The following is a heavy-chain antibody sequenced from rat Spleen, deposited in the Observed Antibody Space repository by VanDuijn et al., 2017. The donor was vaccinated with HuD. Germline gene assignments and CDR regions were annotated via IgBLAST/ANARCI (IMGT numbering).Heavy chain of an antibody. D-gene: IGHD1-10*01. CDR2: IAFDGIGT. Sequence: EVQLVESGGGLVQPGRSMKVSCAASGLTFSDYGMAWVLQTPTKGLEWVATIAFDGIGTYYRDSVKGRFTISRDNAKSTLYLQMDSLRSEDTATYYWARHNNYGYYFDYWGQGVMVTVSS. CDR3: ARHNNYGYYFDY. CDR1: GLTFSDYG. V-gene: IGHV5-29*01. J-gene: IGHJ2*01.